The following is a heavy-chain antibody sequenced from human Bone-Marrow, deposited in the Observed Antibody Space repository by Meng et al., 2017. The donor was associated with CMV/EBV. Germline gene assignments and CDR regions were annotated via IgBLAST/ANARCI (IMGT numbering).Heavy chain of an antibody. J-gene: IGHJ6*02. CDR2: ISWNSGSI. CDR3: ARHTSDYYYYGIDL. CDR1: GFTFDDYA. V-gene: IGHV3-9*01. Sequence: SLKISCAASGFTFDDYAMHWVRQAPGKGLEWVSGISWNSGSIGYADSVKGRFTISRDNAKNSLYLQMNSLRPEDTAVYYCARHTSDYYYYGIDLWGQGTTVTVSS. D-gene: IGHD2-2*01.